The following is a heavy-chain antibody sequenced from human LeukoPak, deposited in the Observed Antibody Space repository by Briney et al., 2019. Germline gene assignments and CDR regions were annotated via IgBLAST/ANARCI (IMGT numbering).Heavy chain of an antibody. D-gene: IGHD3-10*01. CDR2: ISYDGSNK. Sequence: PGGSLRLSCAASGFTFSSYGMHWVRQAPGKGLEWVAVISYDGSNKYYADSVKGRFTISRDNPKNTLYLQMNSLRAEDTAVYYCARDHYGSGDARRFDYWGQGTLVTVSS. CDR3: ARDHYGSGDARRFDY. V-gene: IGHV3-30*19. CDR1: GFTFSSYG. J-gene: IGHJ4*02.